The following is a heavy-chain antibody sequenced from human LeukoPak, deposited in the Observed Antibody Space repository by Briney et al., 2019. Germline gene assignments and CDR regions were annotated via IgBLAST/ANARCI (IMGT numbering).Heavy chain of an antibody. CDR1: GFTFNNYG. D-gene: IGHD5-18*01. CDR2: ISSSGDNT. Sequence: GGSLRLSCAASGFTFNNYGMTWVRQAPGKGLEWVSTISSSGDNTYFADSVKGRFTISRDNSKNTVYLQVRSLRAEDTAVYYCAKDLGWIQFGYWGQGALVTVSS. CDR3: AKDLGWIQFGY. V-gene: IGHV3-23*01. J-gene: IGHJ4*02.